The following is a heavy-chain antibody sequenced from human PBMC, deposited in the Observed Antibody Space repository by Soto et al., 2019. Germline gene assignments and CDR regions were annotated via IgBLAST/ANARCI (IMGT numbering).Heavy chain of an antibody. D-gene: IGHD6-19*01. V-gene: IGHV4-39*01. CDR1: GDSISRSRSH. CDR2: LSSTVIT. J-gene: IGHJ4*02. CDR3: ARQMSSGLWAFDS. Sequence: SETLSLTRKVSGDSISRSRSHWCAWIRQPPGKGLEWIGSLSSTVITTHNPSLGSRFTISVDAPNNKFSLEVTSVTAADTGFYYCARQMSSGLWAFDSWGQGTPVTVSS.